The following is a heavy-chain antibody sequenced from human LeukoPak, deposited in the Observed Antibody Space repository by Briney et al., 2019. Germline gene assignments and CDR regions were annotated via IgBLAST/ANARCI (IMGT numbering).Heavy chain of an antibody. Sequence: ASVTVSCKASGYTFTIYYMHWVRQPPGQGLEWMGIINPCGGSTSYAQKFQGRVTMNRDTSTSTVNMELSSLRSEDTAVYYCAGGYSSSAPFDYWGQGTLVTVSS. CDR1: GYTFTIYY. CDR2: INPCGGST. D-gene: IGHD6-6*01. V-gene: IGHV1-46*01. CDR3: AGGYSSSAPFDY. J-gene: IGHJ4*02.